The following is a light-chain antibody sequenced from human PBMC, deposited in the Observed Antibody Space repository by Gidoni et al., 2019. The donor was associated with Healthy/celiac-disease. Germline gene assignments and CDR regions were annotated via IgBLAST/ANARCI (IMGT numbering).Light chain of an antibody. V-gene: IGKV1-39*01. J-gene: IGKJ2*01. CDR1: QSISSY. Sequence: DIQMTQSPSSLSASAGDRVTITCRASQSISSYLNLSQQKPGTAPKRLIYAASSLQSGVPSRMSSGGSWTDVTLTISSLQAEEYATDYCQQSYSTPPYTFGQGTKLEIK. CDR2: AAS. CDR3: QQSYSTPPYT.